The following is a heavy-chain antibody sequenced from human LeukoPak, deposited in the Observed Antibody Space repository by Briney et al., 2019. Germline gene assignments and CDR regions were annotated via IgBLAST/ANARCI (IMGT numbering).Heavy chain of an antibody. CDR3: AKGSSSWYDNEHY. V-gene: IGHV3-53*01. Sequence: GGSLRLSCAASGFTVSSNYMSWVRQAPGKGLEWVSVIYDGGSTYYAGSVRGRFTVSRDNSKNTLYLQMNSLRAEDTAVYYCAKGSSSWYDNEHYWGQGTLVTVSS. J-gene: IGHJ4*02. CDR2: IYDGGST. D-gene: IGHD6-13*01. CDR1: GFTVSSNY.